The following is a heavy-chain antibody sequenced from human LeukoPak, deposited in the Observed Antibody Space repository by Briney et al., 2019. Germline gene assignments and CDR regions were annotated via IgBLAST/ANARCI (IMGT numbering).Heavy chain of an antibody. Sequence: PGGSLRLSCAASGFTFSHYGMNWVRHTPGKGLEWVAFIRYHGSDKYYADSVKGRFTISRDNSKNTLYLQMNSLRPEDTSVYFCARSPTSWYFDYWGQGTLVTVSS. D-gene: IGHD2-2*01. J-gene: IGHJ4*02. CDR3: ARSPTSWYFDY. V-gene: IGHV3-30*02. CDR1: GFTFSHYG. CDR2: IRYHGSDK.